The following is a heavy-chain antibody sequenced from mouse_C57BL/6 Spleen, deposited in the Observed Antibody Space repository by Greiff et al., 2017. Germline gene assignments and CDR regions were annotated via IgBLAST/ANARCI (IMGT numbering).Heavy chain of an antibody. CDR3: ARPPYGYDWRGCYFDY. J-gene: IGHJ2*01. CDR2: INPNNGGT. CDR1: GYTFTDYY. D-gene: IGHD2-2*01. V-gene: IGHV1-26*01. Sequence: EVQLQQSGPELVKPGASVKISCKASGYTFTDYYMNWVKQSHGKSLEWIGDINPNNGGTSYNQKFKGKATLTVDKSSSTAYMELRSLTSEDSAVYYCARPPYGYDWRGCYFDYWGQGTTLTVSS.